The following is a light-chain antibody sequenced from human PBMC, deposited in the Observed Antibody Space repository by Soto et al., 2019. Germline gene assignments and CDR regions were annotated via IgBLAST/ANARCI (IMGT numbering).Light chain of an antibody. CDR1: QSVSRY. J-gene: IGKJ2*01. Sequence: EFVLTQSPATLSLSPGERATLSCRASQSVSRYLAWYQQKPGQSPRLLIYDASNRATGTPARFSGSGSGTDYTLSISSLEPEDFAVYYCQHRTNWPPYTFGQGTKLEI. CDR3: QHRTNWPPYT. V-gene: IGKV3-11*01. CDR2: DAS.